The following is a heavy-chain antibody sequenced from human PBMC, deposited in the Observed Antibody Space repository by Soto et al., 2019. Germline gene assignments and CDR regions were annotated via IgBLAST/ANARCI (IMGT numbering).Heavy chain of an antibody. CDR2: IYSGGST. CDR3: ARGEDYYDSSGYAFDI. Sequence: PGGSLILSCAASGFTVSSNYMSWVRQAPGKGLEWVSVIYSGGSTYYADSVKGRFTISRDNSKNTLYLQINSLRDEDTAVYYCARGEDYYDSSGYAFDIWGKGTMVTVSS. D-gene: IGHD3-22*01. V-gene: IGHV3-53*01. J-gene: IGHJ3*02. CDR1: GFTVSSNY.